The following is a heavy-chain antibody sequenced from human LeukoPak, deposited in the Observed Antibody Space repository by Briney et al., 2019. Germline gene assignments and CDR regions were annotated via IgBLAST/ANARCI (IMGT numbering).Heavy chain of an antibody. D-gene: IGHD3-16*01. CDR2: ISPSGGTI. J-gene: IGHJ4*02. CDR1: GFSFSGHG. CDR3: ARDQLGTDY. V-gene: IGHV3-48*03. Sequence: GGSLRLSCAASGFSFSGHGMNWVRQAPGKGLEWVSYISPSGGTIYYADSVKGRFTISRENAKRSLYLQMNSLRVEDTAVYYCARDQLGTDYWGQGTLVTVSS.